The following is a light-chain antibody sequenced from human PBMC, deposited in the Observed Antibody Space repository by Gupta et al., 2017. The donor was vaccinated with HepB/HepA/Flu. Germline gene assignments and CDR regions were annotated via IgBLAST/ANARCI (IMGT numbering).Light chain of an antibody. CDR1: QDIRNY. CDR3: QQYNSLPPT. V-gene: IGKV1-33*01. J-gene: IGKJ4*01. CDR2: DAS. Sequence: DFQMTQSPSSLSASVGDRVTITCQASQDIRNYINWYQQKPGKAPKLLIYDASNLETGVPSRFSGSDSGTYFSFTISSLQPEDIATYYCQQYNSLPPTFGGGTKVEIE.